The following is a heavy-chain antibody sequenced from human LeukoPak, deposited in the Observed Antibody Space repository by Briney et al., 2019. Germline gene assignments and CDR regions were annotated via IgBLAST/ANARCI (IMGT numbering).Heavy chain of an antibody. J-gene: IGHJ3*02. CDR2: IKQDGSEK. D-gene: IGHD6-6*01. CDR1: GFTFSSYG. CDR3: VRDLGVAARSDAFDI. V-gene: IGHV3-7*01. Sequence: GSLRLSCAASGFTFSSYGMHWVRQAPGKGLEWVANIKQDGSEKYYVDSVKGRFTISRDNAKNSLYLQMNSLRAEDTAVYYCVRDLGVAARSDAFDIWGQGTMVTVSS.